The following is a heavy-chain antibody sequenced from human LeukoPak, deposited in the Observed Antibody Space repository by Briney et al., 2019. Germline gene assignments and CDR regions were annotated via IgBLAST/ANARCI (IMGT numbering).Heavy chain of an antibody. CDR1: GFTFDDYA. V-gene: IGHV3-9*01. Sequence: GRSLRLSCAASGFTFDDYAMHWVRQAPGKGLEWVSGISWNSGSIGYADSVKGRFTISRDNAKNSLYPQMNSLRAEDTALYYCAKDGAGGSWYGNGYYYGMDVWGQGTTVTVSS. CDR3: AKDGAGGSWYGNGYYYGMDV. CDR2: ISWNSGSI. J-gene: IGHJ6*02. D-gene: IGHD6-13*01.